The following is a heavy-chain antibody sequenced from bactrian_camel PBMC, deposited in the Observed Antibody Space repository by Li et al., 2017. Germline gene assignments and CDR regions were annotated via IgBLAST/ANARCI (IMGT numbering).Heavy chain of an antibody. D-gene: IGHD7*01. CDR1: GFTFNSNS. CDR3: ATWWSVGF. Sequence: QLVESGGGLVQPGGSLRLSCAASGFTFNSNSMTWVRQAPGKGLGWVTGIDTGGGNTYYADSVKGRFTVSRDNAKNTLYLQMNSLKTEDTAVYYCATWWSVGFWGQGTQVTVS. CDR2: IDTGGGNT. V-gene: IGHV3S28*01. J-gene: IGHJ6*01.